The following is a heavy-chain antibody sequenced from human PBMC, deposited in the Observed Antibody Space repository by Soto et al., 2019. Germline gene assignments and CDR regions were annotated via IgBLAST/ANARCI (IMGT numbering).Heavy chain of an antibody. V-gene: IGHV4-59*08. Sequence: PSETLSLTCTVSGGSISSYYWSWIRQPPGKGLEWIGYIYYSGSTNYNPSLKSRVTISVDTSKNQFSLKLSSVTAADTAVYYCARYCSSTSCYDYFDYWGQGTLVTVS. CDR2: IYYSGST. CDR3: ARYCSSTSCYDYFDY. D-gene: IGHD2-2*01. J-gene: IGHJ4*02. CDR1: GGSISSYY.